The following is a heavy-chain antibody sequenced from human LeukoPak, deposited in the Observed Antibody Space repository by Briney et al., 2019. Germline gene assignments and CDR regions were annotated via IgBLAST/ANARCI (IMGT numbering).Heavy chain of an antibody. CDR1: GYTFTDYN. J-gene: IGHJ4*02. Sequence: ASVKVSCKTSGYTFTDYNMHWVRQAPGQGLEWMGWISAYNGNTNYAQKLQGRVTMTTDTSTSTAYMELRSLRSDDTAVYYCARTPEYSSSYFDYWGQGTLVTVSS. V-gene: IGHV1-18*04. CDR3: ARTPEYSSSYFDY. CDR2: ISAYNGNT. D-gene: IGHD6-6*01.